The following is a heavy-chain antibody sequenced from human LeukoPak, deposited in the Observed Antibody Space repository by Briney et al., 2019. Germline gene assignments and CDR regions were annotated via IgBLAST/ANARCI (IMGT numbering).Heavy chain of an antibody. Sequence: SXTLSXTFAVSGDSVSSNTAAWNWLRQXPSRGLEWLGRTYYRSKLYNDYAVSVKSRININPDTSKNQFSLQLNSVTPEDTAMYYCARGRGANQPIDYWGQGTLVTVSS. D-gene: IGHD4/OR15-4a*01. CDR1: GDSVSSNTAA. CDR2: TYYRSKLYN. V-gene: IGHV6-1*01. J-gene: IGHJ4*02. CDR3: ARGRGANQPIDY.